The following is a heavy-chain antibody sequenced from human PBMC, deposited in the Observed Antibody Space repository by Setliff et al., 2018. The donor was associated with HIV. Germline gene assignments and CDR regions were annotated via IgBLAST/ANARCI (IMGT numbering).Heavy chain of an antibody. CDR2: IYYSGST. Sequence: PSETLSLTCNVSGGSISGYYWSWVRQPPGKGLEWIGYIYYSGSTNYNPSLRSRVTISVDTSKNQVSLRLTSVTSADTALYYCARESQQYYDILTGFNYYYGMDVWGRGFTVTVSS. J-gene: IGHJ6*02. CDR3: ARESQQYYDILTGFNYYYGMDV. D-gene: IGHD3-9*01. V-gene: IGHV4-59*01. CDR1: GGSISGYY.